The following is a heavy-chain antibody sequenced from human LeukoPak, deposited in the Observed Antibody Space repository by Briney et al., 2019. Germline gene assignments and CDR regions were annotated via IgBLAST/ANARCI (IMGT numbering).Heavy chain of an antibody. CDR1: GFTFSACE. D-gene: IGHD3-10*01. J-gene: IGHJ3*02. Sequence: GGSLRLSCAISGFTFSACELTWVRQAPGKGLEWVSYISRSGSTRYHADSVKGRFTISRDNAKNSLYLQMNSLRAEDTAVYYCARVATMVRVPLDALDIWGQGTMVSVSS. V-gene: IGHV3-48*03. CDR3: ARVATMVRVPLDALDI. CDR2: ISRSGSTR.